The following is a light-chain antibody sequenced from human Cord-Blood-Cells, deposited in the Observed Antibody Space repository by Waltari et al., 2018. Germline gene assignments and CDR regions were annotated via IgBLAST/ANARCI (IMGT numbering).Light chain of an antibody. Sequence: QSALTQPASVSGSPGQSLTLSCPGTSSDVGRYNLVSWYQQHPGKAPKLMIYEGSKRPSGVSNRFSGSKSGNTASLTISGLQAEDEADYYCCSYAGSSTVFGGGTKLTVL. V-gene: IGLV2-23*01. CDR1: SSDVGRYNL. CDR3: CSYAGSSTV. J-gene: IGLJ3*02. CDR2: EGS.